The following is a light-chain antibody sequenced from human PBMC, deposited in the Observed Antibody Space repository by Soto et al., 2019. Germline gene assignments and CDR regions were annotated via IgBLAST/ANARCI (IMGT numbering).Light chain of an antibody. CDR3: QQYNSYSKYT. CDR1: QSINTW. CDR2: QAS. J-gene: IGKJ2*01. V-gene: IGKV1-5*03. Sequence: DIQMTQSPSTLSASVGDRVTITCRASQSINTWLAWYQQKPGKAPRFLIYQASSLESGVPSRFSGSGFGTEFTLTISNLQPDDFATYYCQQYNSYSKYTFGQGTKLEIK.